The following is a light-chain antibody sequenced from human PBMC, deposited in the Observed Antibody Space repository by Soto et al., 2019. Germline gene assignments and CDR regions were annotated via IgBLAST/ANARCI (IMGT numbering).Light chain of an antibody. CDR2: EGG. V-gene: IGLV2-23*01. J-gene: IGLJ2*01. CDR1: SSEVGNYNL. CDR3: CSFALRSTLI. Sequence: QSALTTPASVSVYPGQSITISCTGTSSEVGNYNLVSWYQQYPGKAPKRVIYEGGKRPSGVSNRFSGSKSGNTASLTISGLQAEDAADYYCCSFALRSTLIFGGGTKLPVL.